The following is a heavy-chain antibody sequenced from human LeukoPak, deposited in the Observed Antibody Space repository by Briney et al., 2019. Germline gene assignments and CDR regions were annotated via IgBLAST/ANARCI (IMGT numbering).Heavy chain of an antibody. CDR3: ARVLSGAAAGTLSDY. V-gene: IGHV1-8*02. Sequence: GASVKVSCKASGYTFTSYGINWVRQATGQGLEWMGWMNPNSGNTGYAQKFQGRVTMTRNTSISTAYMELSSLRSEDTAVYYCARVLSGAAAGTLSDYWGQGTLVTVSS. J-gene: IGHJ4*02. D-gene: IGHD6-13*01. CDR1: GYTFTSYG. CDR2: MNPNSGNT.